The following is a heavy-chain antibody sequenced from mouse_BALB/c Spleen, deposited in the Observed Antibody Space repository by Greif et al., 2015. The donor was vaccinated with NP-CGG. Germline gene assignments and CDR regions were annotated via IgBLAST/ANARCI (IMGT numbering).Heavy chain of an antibody. Sequence: EVMLVESGGGLVQPGGSLRLSCATSGFAFTDYYMSWVRQPPGKALEWLGFIRNKANGYTTEYSASVKGRFTISRDNSQSILYLQMNNLRAEDSATYCCARENRARATYYAMDYWGQGSSVTVSS. CDR1: GFAFTDYY. D-gene: IGHD3-1*01. V-gene: IGHV7-3*02. CDR2: IRNKANGYTT. J-gene: IGHJ4*01. CDR3: ARENRARATYYAMDY.